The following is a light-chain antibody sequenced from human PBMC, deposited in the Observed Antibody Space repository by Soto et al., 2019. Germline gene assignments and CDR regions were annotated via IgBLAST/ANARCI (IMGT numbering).Light chain of an antibody. CDR2: EVK. J-gene: IGLJ3*02. CDR1: NSDIGNYNF. V-gene: IGLV2-23*02. CDR3: CSFAGGHTGV. Sequence: QSVLTQPASVSGSPGQSITISCTGTNSDIGNYNFVSWYQQHPGKATKLMISEVKKRPSGVSNRFSGSKSGNTASLTISGLQTEDEADYSCCSFAGGHTGVFGGGTKVTVL.